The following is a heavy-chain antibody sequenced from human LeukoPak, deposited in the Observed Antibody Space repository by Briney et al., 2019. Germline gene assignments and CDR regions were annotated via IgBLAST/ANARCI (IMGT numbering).Heavy chain of an antibody. Sequence: GGSLRLSCAASGFTFSSYAMHWVRQAPGKGLEWVAVISYDGSNKYYADSVKGRFTISRDNSKNTLYLQMNSLRAEDTAVYYCARDGLGYYDSSGYFNYWGQGTLVTVSS. V-gene: IGHV3-30-3*01. J-gene: IGHJ4*02. CDR2: ISYDGSNK. CDR3: ARDGLGYYDSSGYFNY. CDR1: GFTFSSYA. D-gene: IGHD3-22*01.